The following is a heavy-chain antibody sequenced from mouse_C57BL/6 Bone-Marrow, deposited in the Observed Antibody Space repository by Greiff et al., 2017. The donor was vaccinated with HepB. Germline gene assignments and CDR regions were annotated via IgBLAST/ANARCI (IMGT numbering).Heavy chain of an antibody. CDR2: IWTGGGT. CDR3: ARKGGNPYYYAMDY. CDR1: GFSLTSYA. Sequence: VKLMESGPGLVAPSQSLSITCTVSGFSLTSYAISWVRQPPGKGLEWLGVIWTGGGTNYNSALKSRLSISKDNSKSQVFLKMNSLQTDDTARYYCARKGGNPYYYAMDYWGQGTSVTVSS. V-gene: IGHV2-9-1*01. J-gene: IGHJ4*01. D-gene: IGHD2-1*01.